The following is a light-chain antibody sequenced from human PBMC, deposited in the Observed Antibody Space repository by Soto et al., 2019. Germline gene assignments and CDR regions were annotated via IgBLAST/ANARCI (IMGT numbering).Light chain of an antibody. CDR1: QNVGVR. J-gene: IGKJ1*01. CDR3: HQRQRWPRT. V-gene: IGKV3-11*01. CDR2: EAS. Sequence: EIFLTQSPGTLSASLGGIATLSCRASQNVGVRLAWYQHKPGQAPRLLIYEASNRAAGIPGRFSGSGSGTDFTLTITSLEPEDFAFYYCHQRQRWPRTFGQGTKVDTK.